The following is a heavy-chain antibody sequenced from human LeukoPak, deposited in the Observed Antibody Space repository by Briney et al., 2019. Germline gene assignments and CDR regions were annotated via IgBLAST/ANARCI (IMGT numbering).Heavy chain of an antibody. CDR3: ARVCRRQWLVMGGGQGEFDY. J-gene: IGHJ4*02. CDR2: IYYSGST. D-gene: IGHD6-19*01. V-gene: IGHV4-39*07. Sequence: SETLSLTCTVSGGSISSSSYYWGWIRQPPGKGLEWIGSIYYSGSTYYNPSLKSRVTISVDTSKNQFSLKLSSVTAADTAVYYCARVCRRQWLVMGGGQGEFDYWGQGTLVTVSS. CDR1: GGSISSSSYY.